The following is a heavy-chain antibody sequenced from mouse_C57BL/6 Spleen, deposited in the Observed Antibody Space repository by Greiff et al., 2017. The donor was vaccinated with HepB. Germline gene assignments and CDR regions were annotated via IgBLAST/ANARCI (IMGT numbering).Heavy chain of an antibody. D-gene: IGHD3-2*02. CDR2: INPNNGGT. CDR1: GYTFTDYN. V-gene: IGHV1-22*01. CDR3: ARTAQAIFDY. J-gene: IGHJ2*01. Sequence: EVQLQQSGPELVKPGASVKMSFKASGYTFTDYNMHWVKQSHGKSLEWIGYINPNNGGTSYNQKFKGKATLTVNKSSSTAYMELRSLTSEDSAVYYCARTAQAIFDYWGQGTTLTVSS.